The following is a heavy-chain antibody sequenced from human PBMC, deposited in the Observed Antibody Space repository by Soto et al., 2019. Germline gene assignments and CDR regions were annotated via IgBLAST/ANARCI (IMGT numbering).Heavy chain of an antibody. Sequence: GFLRLSWAAFGLTFRSYAMSRVRPAPRKGLEWVSAISGSGATTYYAGSVKGRFTISRDNSKNTLFLQMTSLRAEDSAVYYCAKFFPETGGRSGTPWSFHFWGKGTLVTVSS. J-gene: IGHJ4*02. CDR2: ISGSGATT. V-gene: IGHV3-23*01. CDR3: AKFFPETGGRSGTPWSFHF. D-gene: IGHD3-16*01. CDR1: GLTFRSYA.